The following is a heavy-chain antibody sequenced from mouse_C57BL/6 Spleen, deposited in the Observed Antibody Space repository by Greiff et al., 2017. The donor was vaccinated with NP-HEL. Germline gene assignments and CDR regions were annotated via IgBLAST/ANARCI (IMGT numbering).Heavy chain of an antibody. Sequence: EVKLMESGPELVKPGASVKIPCKASGYTFTDYNMDWVKQSHGKSLEWIGDINPNNGGTIYNQKFKGKATLTVDKSSSTAYMELRSLTSEDTAVYYCARNGNYDYAMDYWGQGTSVTVSS. CDR2: INPNNGGT. CDR1: GYTFTDYN. J-gene: IGHJ4*01. CDR3: ARNGNYDYAMDY. V-gene: IGHV1-18*01. D-gene: IGHD2-1*01.